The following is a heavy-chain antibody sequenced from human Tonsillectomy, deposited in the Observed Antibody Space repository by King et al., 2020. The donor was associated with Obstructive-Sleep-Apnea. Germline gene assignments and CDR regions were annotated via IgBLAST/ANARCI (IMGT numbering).Heavy chain of an antibody. J-gene: IGHJ6*02. D-gene: IGHD3-22*01. Sequence: VQLVESGGGLVKPGGSLRLSCAASGFTSSDYYMSWIRQAPGKGLEWVSYIISSGSTIYYADSVKGRFTISRDNAKNSLYLQMNSLRAEDTAVYYCAREKTMIVMVTNYYYGMDVWGQGTTVTVSS. V-gene: IGHV3-11*01. CDR3: AREKTMIVMVTNYYYGMDV. CDR1: GFTSSDYY. CDR2: IISSGSTI.